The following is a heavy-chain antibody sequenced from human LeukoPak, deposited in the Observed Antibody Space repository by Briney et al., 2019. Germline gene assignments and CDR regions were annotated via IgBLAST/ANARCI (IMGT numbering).Heavy chain of an antibody. CDR1: GGSFSGYY. Sequence: PSETPSLTCAVYGGSFSGYYWSWIRQPPGKGLEWIGEINHSGSTNYNPSLKSRVTISVDTSKNQFSLKLSSVTAADTAVYYCARGLRRITMIVVVITGDAFDIWGQGTMVTVSS. J-gene: IGHJ3*02. CDR2: INHSGST. CDR3: ARGLRRITMIVVVITGDAFDI. V-gene: IGHV4-34*01. D-gene: IGHD3-22*01.